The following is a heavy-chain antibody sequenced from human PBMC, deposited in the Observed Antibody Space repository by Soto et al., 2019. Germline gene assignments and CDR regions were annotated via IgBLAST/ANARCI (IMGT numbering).Heavy chain of an antibody. J-gene: IGHJ4*02. CDR2: ISYGGSNK. D-gene: IGHD5-18*01. CDR3: ARDGRYSYGGYYFDY. Sequence: GGSLRLSCAASGFTFSSYAMHWVRQAPGKGLEWVAVISYGGSNKYYADSVKGRFTIPRDNSKNTLYLQMNSLRAEDTAVYYCARDGRYSYGGYYFDYWGQGTLVTVSS. CDR1: GFTFSSYA. V-gene: IGHV3-30-3*01.